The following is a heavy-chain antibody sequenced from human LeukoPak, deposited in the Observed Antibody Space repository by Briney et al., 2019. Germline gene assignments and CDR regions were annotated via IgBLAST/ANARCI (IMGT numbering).Heavy chain of an antibody. CDR1: GFTFSSYA. CDR2: ISYDGSNK. CDR3: ARDRSIAVAGIFDY. D-gene: IGHD6-19*01. J-gene: IGHJ4*03. V-gene: IGHV3-30*04. Sequence: GGSLRLSCAASGFTFSSYAMHWVRQAPGKGLEWVAVISYDGSNKYYADSVKGRFTISRDNSKNTLYLQMSSLRAEDTAVYYCARDRSIAVAGIFDYWGQGTMVTVSS.